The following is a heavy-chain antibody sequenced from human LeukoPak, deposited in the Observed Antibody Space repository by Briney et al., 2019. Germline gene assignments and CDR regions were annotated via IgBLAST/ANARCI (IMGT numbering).Heavy chain of an antibody. CDR2: INHSGST. V-gene: IGHV4-34*01. Sequence: SETLSLTCAVYGGSFSGYYWSWIRQPPGKGLEWIGEINHSGSTNYNPSLMSRVTISVDTSKNQFSLKLSSVTAADTAVYYCAREGLAMVRGVIPKEAWGWFDPWGQGTLVTASS. D-gene: IGHD3-10*01. CDR1: GGSFSGYY. J-gene: IGHJ5*02. CDR3: AREGLAMVRGVIPKEAWGWFDP.